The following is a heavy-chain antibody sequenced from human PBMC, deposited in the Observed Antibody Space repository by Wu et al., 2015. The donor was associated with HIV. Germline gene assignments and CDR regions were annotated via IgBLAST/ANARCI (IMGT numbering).Heavy chain of an antibody. CDR3: ARDRASIGSGSPGWYY. J-gene: IGHJ4*02. D-gene: IGHD3-10*01. CDR1: GGTFSSYA. CDR2: IIPIFGTA. Sequence: QVQLVQSGAEVKKPGSSVKVSCKASGGTFSSYAISWVRQAPGQGLEWMGRIIPIFGTANYAQKFQGRVTITADESTSTAYMELSSLRSEDTAVYYCARDRASIGSGSPGWYYWGQGTLVTVSS. V-gene: IGHV1-69*13.